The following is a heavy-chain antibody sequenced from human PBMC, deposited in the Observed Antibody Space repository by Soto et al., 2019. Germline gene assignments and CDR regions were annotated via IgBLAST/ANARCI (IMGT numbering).Heavy chain of an antibody. J-gene: IGHJ3*02. Sequence: ASVKVSCKASGYTFTSNGIIWVRQAPGQGLEWMGWISADKGNTNYAQKVQGRVTMTRDTSTSTVYMELRSLRSEDTDVYFCARDRAHGFDIWGQGTMVTVSS. CDR2: ISADKGNT. CDR3: ARDRAHGFDI. V-gene: IGHV1-18*01. CDR1: GYTFTSNG.